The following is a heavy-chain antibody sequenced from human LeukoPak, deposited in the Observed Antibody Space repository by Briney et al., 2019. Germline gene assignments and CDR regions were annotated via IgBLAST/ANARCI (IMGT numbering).Heavy chain of an antibody. D-gene: IGHD3-10*01. J-gene: IGHJ6*02. CDR1: GFTFSSYA. CDR3: ASGSGSPPNHYYYYYGMDV. V-gene: IGHV3-23*01. CDR2: ITGSGATT. Sequence: GASLRLSCAASGFTFSSYAMSWVRQAPGKGLEWVSTITGSGATTYYADSVKGRFTMSRDTSKNTLTLYLHMNSLRAEDTAVYYCASGSGSPPNHYYYYYGMDVWGQGTTVTVSS.